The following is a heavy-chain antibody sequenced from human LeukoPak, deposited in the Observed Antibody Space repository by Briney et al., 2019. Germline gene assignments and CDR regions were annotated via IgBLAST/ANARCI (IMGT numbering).Heavy chain of an antibody. Sequence: SETLSLTCTVSGGSISSSTFYWDWIRQPPGKGLEWIGSISYGGSTYYKPSLKSRVTISVDTSKNQFSLKVSSVTAADTAVYYCARHVGMTTIYFDYWGQGTLVTVSS. D-gene: IGHD5-24*01. CDR1: GGSISSSTFY. CDR2: ISYGGST. CDR3: ARHVGMTTIYFDY. J-gene: IGHJ4*02. V-gene: IGHV4-39*01.